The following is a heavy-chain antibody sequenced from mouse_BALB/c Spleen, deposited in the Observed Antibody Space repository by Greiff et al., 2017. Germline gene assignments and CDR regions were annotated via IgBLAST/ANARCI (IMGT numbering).Heavy chain of an antibody. CDR2: ISSGSSTI. V-gene: IGHV5-17*02. CDR1: GFTFSSFG. CDR3: ARPGTGFDY. J-gene: IGHJ2*01. D-gene: IGHD4-1*01. Sequence: EVQLVESGGGLVQPGGSRKLSCAASGFTFSSFGMHWVRQAPEKGLEWVAYISSGSSTIYYADTVKGRFTISRDNPKNTLFLQMTSLRSEDTAMYYCARPGTGFDYWGQGTTLTVSS.